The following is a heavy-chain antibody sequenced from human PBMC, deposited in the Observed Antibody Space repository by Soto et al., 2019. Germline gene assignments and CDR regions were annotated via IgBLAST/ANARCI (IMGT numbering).Heavy chain of an antibody. V-gene: IGHV3-64*01. J-gene: IGHJ6*03. CDR2: ISSNGIGT. D-gene: IGHD6-25*01. CDR1: GFTFSSDA. Sequence: EVQLVESGGGLAQPGGSLRLSCAASGFTFSSDAMDWVRQAPGKGLEYVSGISSNGIGTYYASSVKGRFTISRDNSRDTVYLQMDSLRPEAMAVYYCERRARADYYYMDVWGKGTTVTVS. CDR3: ERRARADYYYMDV.